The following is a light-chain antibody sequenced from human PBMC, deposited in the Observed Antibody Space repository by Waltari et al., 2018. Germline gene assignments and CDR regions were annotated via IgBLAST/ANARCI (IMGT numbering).Light chain of an antibody. CDR1: SIGSKG. Sequence: SYVLTQPPSVSVAPGKTARISCGGNSIGSKGLHWYQQKPGQAPAVVIYYDSDRPSGIPEGFSGSKSVNTATLNIMRVEAGDEAAYYCQVWDSSSDHVVFGGGTKLTVL. J-gene: IGLJ2*01. CDR3: QVWDSSSDHVV. V-gene: IGLV3-21*04. CDR2: YDS.